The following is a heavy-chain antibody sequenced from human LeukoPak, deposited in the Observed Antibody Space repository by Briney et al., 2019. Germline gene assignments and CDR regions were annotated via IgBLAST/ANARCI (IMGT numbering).Heavy chain of an antibody. CDR1: GGSISNYY. D-gene: IGHD4-17*01. J-gene: IGHJ4*02. V-gene: IGHV4-59*01. Sequence: SETLSLTCTVFGGSISNYYWSWIRQPPGKGLEWIGYIYYSGTTNYNPSLKSRVAISVDTSKNQFSLKLRSVTAADTAVYYCVRDKGDVTRASSERFDYWGQGTLVTVSS. CDR3: VRDKGDVTRASSERFDY. CDR2: IYYSGTT.